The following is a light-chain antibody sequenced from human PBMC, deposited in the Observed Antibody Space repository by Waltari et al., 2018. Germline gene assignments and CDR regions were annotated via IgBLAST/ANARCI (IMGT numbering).Light chain of an antibody. Sequence: LVLTQSPGTLSLSPGERATLSCTASQSVSRSLAWYQQKPGQAPKLPIYGASTRATGIPDRFTGSGSGTDFSLTISSLEPEDFAIYFCQHYVRLPATFGQGTKVEIK. CDR1: QSVSRS. J-gene: IGKJ1*01. CDR2: GAS. V-gene: IGKV3-20*01. CDR3: QHYVRLPAT.